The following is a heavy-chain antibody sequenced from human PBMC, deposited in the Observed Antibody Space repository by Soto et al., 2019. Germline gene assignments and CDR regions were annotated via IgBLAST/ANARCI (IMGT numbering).Heavy chain of an antibody. CDR2: ISGSGGST. Sequence: EVQLLESGGGLVQPGGSLRLSCAASGFTFSSYAMSWVRQAPGKGLEWVSAISGSGGSTYYADSVKGRFTISRDNSKNPLYLQMNSLRAEDTAVYYCAKDTGSGWYPYYFDYWGQGTLVTVSS. CDR3: AKDTGSGWYPYYFDY. J-gene: IGHJ4*02. CDR1: GFTFSSYA. D-gene: IGHD6-19*01. V-gene: IGHV3-23*01.